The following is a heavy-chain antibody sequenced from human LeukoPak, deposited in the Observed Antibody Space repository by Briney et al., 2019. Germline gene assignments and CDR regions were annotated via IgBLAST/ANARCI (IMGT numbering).Heavy chain of an antibody. Sequence: PSETLSLTCTVSGGSISSSSYYWGWIRQPPGKGLEWIGSIYYSGSTYYNPSLKSRVTISVDTSKNQFSLKLSSVTAADTAVYYCARHDAGSWYGPDYWGQGTLVTVSS. CDR2: IYYSGST. CDR1: GGSISSSSYY. V-gene: IGHV4-39*01. J-gene: IGHJ4*02. CDR3: ARHDAGSWYGPDY. D-gene: IGHD6-13*01.